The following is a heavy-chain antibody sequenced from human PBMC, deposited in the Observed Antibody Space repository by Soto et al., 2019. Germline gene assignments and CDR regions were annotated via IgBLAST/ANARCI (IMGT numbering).Heavy chain of an antibody. CDR1: GFTFSSYA. D-gene: IGHD3-9*01. CDR3: ARDADILTGSDAFDI. V-gene: IGHV3-23*01. Sequence: GGSLRLSCAASGFTFSSYAMSWVRQAPGKGLEWVSAISGSGGSTYYADSVKGRFTISRDNAKNSLYLQMNSLRAEDTAVYYCARDADILTGSDAFDIWGQGTMVTVSS. CDR2: ISGSGGST. J-gene: IGHJ3*02.